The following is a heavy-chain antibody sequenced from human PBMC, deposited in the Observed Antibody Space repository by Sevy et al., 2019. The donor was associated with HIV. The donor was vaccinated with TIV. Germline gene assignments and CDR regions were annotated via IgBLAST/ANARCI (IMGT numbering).Heavy chain of an antibody. CDR3: ARRPRGYCSGGSCCGSFDI. Sequence: GESLKISCKGSGYSFTSYWIGWGRQMPGKGLEWMGIIYPGDSDTRYSPSFQGQVTISADKSISTAYLQWSRLQASVTVMYYCARRPRGYCSGGSCCGSFDIWGQGTMVTVSS. D-gene: IGHD2-15*01. J-gene: IGHJ3*02. V-gene: IGHV5-51*01. CDR1: GYSFTSYW. CDR2: IYPGDSDT.